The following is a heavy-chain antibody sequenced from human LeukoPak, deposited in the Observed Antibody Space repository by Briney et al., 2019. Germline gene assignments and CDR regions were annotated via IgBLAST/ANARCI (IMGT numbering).Heavy chain of an antibody. V-gene: IGHV3-23*01. J-gene: IGHJ4*02. CDR1: GFTFSSNP. CDR3: ASTFITMIVVDPYYFDY. D-gene: IGHD3-22*01. CDR2: ISGSGGST. Sequence: GGSLRPPGEASGFTFSSNPRTGVRKAQGKGLEWASAISGSGGSTYYADSVKGRFTISRDNSKNTLYLQMNSLRAEDTAVYYCASTFITMIVVDPYYFDYWGQGTLVTVSS.